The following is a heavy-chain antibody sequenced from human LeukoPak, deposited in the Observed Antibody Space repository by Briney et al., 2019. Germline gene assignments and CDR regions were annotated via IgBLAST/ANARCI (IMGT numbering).Heavy chain of an antibody. J-gene: IGHJ4*02. D-gene: IGHD3-22*01. CDR1: GFTFSNAW. CDR3: TTIDYYDSSGYYPHLDY. V-gene: IGHV3-15*01. CDR2: IKSKTDGGTT. Sequence: PGGSLRLSCAASGFTFSNAWMSWVRQAPGKGLEWVGRIKSKTDGGTTDYAAPVKGRFTISRDDSKNTLYLQMNSLKTEDTAVYYCTTIDYYDSSGYYPHLDYWGQGTLVTVSS.